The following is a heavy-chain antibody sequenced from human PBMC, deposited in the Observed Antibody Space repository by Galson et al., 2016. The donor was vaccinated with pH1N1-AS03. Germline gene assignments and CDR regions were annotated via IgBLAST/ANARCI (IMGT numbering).Heavy chain of an antibody. Sequence: SETLSLTCTVSGGSISSYYWSWIRQPPGKRLEWIGYIFYNGTTNYNPSLKSRVTISVDTSKNQFSLKPTSVTAADTAVYYCARFPDYGDDVGYWGQGTLVTVSS. V-gene: IGHV4-59*08. J-gene: IGHJ4*02. CDR1: GGSISSYY. CDR2: IFYNGTT. D-gene: IGHD4-17*01. CDR3: ARFPDYGDDVGY.